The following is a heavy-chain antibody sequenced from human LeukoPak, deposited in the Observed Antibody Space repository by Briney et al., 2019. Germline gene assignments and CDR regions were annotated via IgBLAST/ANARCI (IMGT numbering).Heavy chain of an antibody. CDR1: GGSISSYY. V-gene: IGHV4-59*01. J-gene: IGHJ4*02. CDR2: IYYSGSS. D-gene: IGHD6-6*01. CDR3: ARGVRGEYGSSSTFYYFDY. Sequence: SETLSLTCTVSGGSISSYYWSWIRQPPGKGLEWIGYIYYSGSSDYNPSLKSRVTISVDTSKNQFSLELSSVTAADTAVYYCARGVRGEYGSSSTFYYFDYWGQGTLLTVSS.